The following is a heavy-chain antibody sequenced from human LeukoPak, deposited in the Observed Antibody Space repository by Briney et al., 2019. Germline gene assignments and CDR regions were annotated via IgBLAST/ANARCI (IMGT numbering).Heavy chain of an antibody. J-gene: IGHJ4*02. Sequence: GASVKVSCKVFGHTLSEVTMHWGRHAPGKGLEWMGGFDTENNERMYAGKLRRRVPLKEDISTDAAYMELSSLRSEHTAVYFCATELTSVVPDYWGQGNLVSVSS. CDR1: GHTLSEVT. CDR2: FDTENNER. D-gene: IGHD4-11*01. CDR3: ATELTSVVPDY. V-gene: IGHV1-24*01.